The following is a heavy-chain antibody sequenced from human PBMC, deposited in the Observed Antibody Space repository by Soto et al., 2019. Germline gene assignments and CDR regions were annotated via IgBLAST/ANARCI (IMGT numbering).Heavy chain of an antibody. J-gene: IGHJ4*02. CDR1: GFSLTTSGVD. D-gene: IGHD3-16*01. V-gene: IGHV2-5*01. CDR2: IYWNDDK. CDR3: AHLVYRAGGRVFDS. Sequence: QITLKESGPPLVKPTQTLTLTCTFSGFSLTTSGVDVGWIRQPPGKALEWLALIYWNDDKRYSPSLESRLTVTKDTSKNQVVLTMTDMDPVDTATYYCAHLVYRAGGRVFDSWGQGTLVTVSS.